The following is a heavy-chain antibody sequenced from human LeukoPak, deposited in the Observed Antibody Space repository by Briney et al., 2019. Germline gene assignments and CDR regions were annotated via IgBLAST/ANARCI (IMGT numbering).Heavy chain of an antibody. CDR3: TRDGPNRYSGSYVDFDY. V-gene: IGHV3-49*04. J-gene: IGHJ4*02. D-gene: IGHD1-26*01. Sequence: GGSLRLSCTASGFTFGDYAMSWVRQAPGKGLEWVGFIRSKAYGGTAEYAASVKGRFTISRDDSKSIAYLQMNSLKTEDTAVYYCTRDGPNRYSGSYVDFDYWGQGTLVTVSS. CDR2: IRSKAYGGTA. CDR1: GFTFGDYA.